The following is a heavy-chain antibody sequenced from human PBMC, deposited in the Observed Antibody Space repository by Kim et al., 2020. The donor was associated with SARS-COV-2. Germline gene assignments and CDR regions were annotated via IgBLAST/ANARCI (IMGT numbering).Heavy chain of an antibody. J-gene: IGHJ3*02. CDR3: ARHMTTMVRGVLDAFDI. Sequence: GESLKISCKGSGYSFTSYWISWVRQMPGKGLAWMGRIDPSDSYTNYSPSFQGHVTISADKSISTAYLQWSSLKASDTAMYYCARHMTTMVRGVLDAFDIWGQGTMVTVSS. CDR2: IDPSDSYT. D-gene: IGHD3-10*01. CDR1: GYSFTSYW. V-gene: IGHV5-10-1*01.